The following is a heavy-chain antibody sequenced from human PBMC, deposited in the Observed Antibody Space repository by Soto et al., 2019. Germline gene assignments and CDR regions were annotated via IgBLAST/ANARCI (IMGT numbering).Heavy chain of an antibody. J-gene: IGHJ6*02. CDR1: GYTFTSYG. D-gene: IGHD5-12*01. CDR2: ISAYNGNT. Sequence: QVQLVQSGAEVKKPGASVKVSCKASGYTFTSYGISWVRQAPGQGLEWMGWISAYNGNTNYPQKLQGRVTMTADRSKSTAYIEVRSLRSDDTAVYYCARDARVATIRVLRGYYGMDGWGQGTTVTVSS. CDR3: ARDARVATIRVLRGYYGMDG. V-gene: IGHV1-18*04.